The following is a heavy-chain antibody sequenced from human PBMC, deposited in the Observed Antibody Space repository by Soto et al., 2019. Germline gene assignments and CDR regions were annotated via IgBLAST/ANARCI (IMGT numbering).Heavy chain of an antibody. CDR2: IYYTGST. J-gene: IGHJ5*02. Sequence: SETLSLTCTVSGGSISSSYWTWIRQPPGQGLEWIGYIYYTGSTNYNPSLKSRVTISVDTSKNQFSLEVMSVTAADTAIYYCARDFSHVGPGGYYRFFEPWGQGMLVTVSS. CDR3: ARDFSHVGPGGYYRFFEP. CDR1: GGSISSSY. D-gene: IGHD3-22*01. V-gene: IGHV4-59*01.